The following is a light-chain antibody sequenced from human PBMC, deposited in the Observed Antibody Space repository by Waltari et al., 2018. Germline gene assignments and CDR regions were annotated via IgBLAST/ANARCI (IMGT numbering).Light chain of an antibody. Sequence: ETVLTQSPATLSLSPGERATLSCRASQNIGNDLAWYHERPGQALRLLIYDSSTRATGIPARFSGSGSGTDFTLTISSLEPEDVATYFCQQRNNWPPFTFGPGTILDIK. J-gene: IGKJ3*01. CDR2: DSS. CDR3: QQRNNWPPFT. V-gene: IGKV3-11*01. CDR1: QNIGND.